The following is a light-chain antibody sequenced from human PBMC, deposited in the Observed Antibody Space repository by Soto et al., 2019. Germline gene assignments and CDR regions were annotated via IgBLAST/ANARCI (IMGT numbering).Light chain of an antibody. Sequence: DIQMTQSPSSVSASVGDRVTITCRASQGIDTYLAWYQQKPGKAPNLLIYAASNLQNGVPSRFSGSGSGTDFTLTISSLQPEDFATYYCQQAKGFPLTFGGGTKVE. J-gene: IGKJ4*01. CDR3: QQAKGFPLT. CDR1: QGIDTY. CDR2: AAS. V-gene: IGKV1-12*01.